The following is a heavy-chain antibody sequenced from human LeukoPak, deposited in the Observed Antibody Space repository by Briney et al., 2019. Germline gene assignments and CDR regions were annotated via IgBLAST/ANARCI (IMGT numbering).Heavy chain of an antibody. V-gene: IGHV3-30*04. Sequence: GGSLRLSCAASGFTFNSFAMHWVRQAPGKGLEWEAVTSYDGRDNYYADSVKGRFTISRDNSKNTLFLQMNSLRPEDTAVYYCASYTYGYTPSSPFDYWGQGTLVTVSS. J-gene: IGHJ4*02. D-gene: IGHD5-18*01. CDR2: TSYDGRDN. CDR3: ASYTYGYTPSSPFDY. CDR1: GFTFNSFA.